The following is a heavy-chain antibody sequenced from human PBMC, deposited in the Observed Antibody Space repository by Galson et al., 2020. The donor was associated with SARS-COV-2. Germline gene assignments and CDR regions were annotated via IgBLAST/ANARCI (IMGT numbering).Heavy chain of an antibody. D-gene: IGHD5-12*01. J-gene: IGHJ4*02. CDR3: ARRVGSGYDY. CDR1: GFTFTNYE. V-gene: IGHV3-48*03. CDR2: ISSTITGSAM. Sequence: GGSLRLSCAVSGFTFTNYEMNWVLQAPGKGLEWISYISSTITGSAMYHADSVKGRFTISRDNANNALYLQMNSLRDEDTAVYYCARRVGSGYDYWGPGTQVTVSS.